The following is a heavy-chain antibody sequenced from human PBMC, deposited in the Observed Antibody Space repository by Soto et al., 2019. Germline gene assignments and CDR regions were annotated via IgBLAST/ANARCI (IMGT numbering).Heavy chain of an antibody. D-gene: IGHD6-6*01. Sequence: SVKVSCKASGGTFSSYTISWVRQAPGQGLEWMGRIIPILGIANYAQKFQGRVTITADKSTSTAYMELSSLRSEDTAVYYCARTSSSSSNWSDPWGQGTLVTVSS. CDR3: ARTSSSSSNWSDP. CDR1: GGTFSSYT. V-gene: IGHV1-69*02. CDR2: IIPILGIA. J-gene: IGHJ5*02.